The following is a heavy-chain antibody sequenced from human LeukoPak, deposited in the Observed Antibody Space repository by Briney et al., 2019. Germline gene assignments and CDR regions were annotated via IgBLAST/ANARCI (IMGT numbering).Heavy chain of an antibody. D-gene: IGHD5-18*01. V-gene: IGHV1-2*06. J-gene: IGHJ4*02. CDR2: INPNSGGT. CDR3: ARIQPGSGDFDY. Sequence: ASVKVSCKASGHTFTGYYMHWVRQAPGQGLEWMGRINPNSGGTNYAQKFQGRVTMTRDTSISAAYMELSRLRSDDTAVYYCARIQPGSGDFDYWGQGTLVTVSS. CDR1: GHTFTGYY.